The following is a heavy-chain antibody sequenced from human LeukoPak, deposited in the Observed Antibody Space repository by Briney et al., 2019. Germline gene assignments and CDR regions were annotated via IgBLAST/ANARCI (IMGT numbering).Heavy chain of an antibody. J-gene: IGHJ4*02. D-gene: IGHD4-11*01. CDR3: AKDAQRGFDYSNSLDN. CDR1: GFTFSHYG. V-gene: IGHV3-33*06. CDR2: IWSDGTNR. Sequence: GRSLRLSCATSGFTFSHYGMHWVRQAPGKGLEWVAVIWSDGTNRYYGDPVKGRFTISRDNFQRTVYLQMNSLRAEDTAVYYCAKDAQRGFDYSNSLDNWGQGTLVTGSS.